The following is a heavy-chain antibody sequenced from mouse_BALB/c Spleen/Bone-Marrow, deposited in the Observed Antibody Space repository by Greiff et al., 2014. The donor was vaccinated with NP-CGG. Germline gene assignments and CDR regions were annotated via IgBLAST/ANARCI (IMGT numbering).Heavy chain of an antibody. J-gene: IGHJ2*01. Sequence: VKLQESGVELVRPGTSVRISCKASGYTFTNYWLGWVRQRPGHGLEWIGDIYPGGGYTNYNEKFKGKATLTADTSSSTAYMQLSSLTSEDSAVYFCAREVRGDFDYWGQGTTHTVSS. CDR2: IYPGGGYT. D-gene: IGHD2-14*01. CDR3: AREVRGDFDY. CDR1: GYTFTNYW. V-gene: IGHV1-63*02.